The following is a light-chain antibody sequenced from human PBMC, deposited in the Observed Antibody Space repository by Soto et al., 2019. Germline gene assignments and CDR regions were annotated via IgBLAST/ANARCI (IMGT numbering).Light chain of an antibody. Sequence: EIVLTQSPATLSLSPGERATLSCRASQSLSRYLAWYQQKPGQAPSLLIYDASNRATGIPARFSGSGSGTDFTLTISSLEPEDFVVYYCQQRTNWQSTFGGGTKVEIK. J-gene: IGKJ4*01. CDR1: QSLSRY. CDR3: QQRTNWQST. V-gene: IGKV3D-11*02. CDR2: DAS.